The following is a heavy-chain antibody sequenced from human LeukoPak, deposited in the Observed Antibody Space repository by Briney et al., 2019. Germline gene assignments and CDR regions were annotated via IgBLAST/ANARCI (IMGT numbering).Heavy chain of an antibody. Sequence: GGSLGLSCAASGFTFSGYWMTWVRQAPGKGLEWVANIKQDGSETYYVDSVKGRFTISRDNARNSLYLQMNSLRAEDTAVYYCARGKGVDYWGQGILVTVSS. CDR2: IKQDGSET. J-gene: IGHJ4*02. CDR1: GFTFSGYW. V-gene: IGHV3-7*01. CDR3: ARGKGVDY.